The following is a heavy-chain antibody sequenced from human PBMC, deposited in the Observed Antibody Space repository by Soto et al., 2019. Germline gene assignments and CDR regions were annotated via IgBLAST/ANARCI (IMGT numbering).Heavy chain of an antibody. CDR2: ISYDGTNK. D-gene: IGHD6-19*01. CDR1: GFMFSAYA. V-gene: IGHV3-30*04. Sequence: PGGSLRLSCAASGFMFSAYAMLWVRQAPGKGLEWVAAISYDGTNKYYADSIKGRFTISRDNSANTLFLQVNSLRREDTAMYYCARDPSPYTIGWYGIDFWGHGTLVTVSS. J-gene: IGHJ4*01. CDR3: ARDPSPYTIGWYGIDF.